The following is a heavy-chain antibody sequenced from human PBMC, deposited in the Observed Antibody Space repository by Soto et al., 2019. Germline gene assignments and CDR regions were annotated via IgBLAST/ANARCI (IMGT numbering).Heavy chain of an antibody. CDR3: ARGRASGSYYLLDY. J-gene: IGHJ4*02. D-gene: IGHD3-10*01. CDR1: GDTFTTYD. Sequence: GASVKVSCKASGDTFTTYDINWVRQATGHGLEWMGRINPNSGNIGYAQRFQGRVTMTRDTAIRTAYMEVSSLRSDDTAVYYCARGRASGSYYLLDYWGQGTLVTV. V-gene: IGHV1-8*01. CDR2: INPNSGNI.